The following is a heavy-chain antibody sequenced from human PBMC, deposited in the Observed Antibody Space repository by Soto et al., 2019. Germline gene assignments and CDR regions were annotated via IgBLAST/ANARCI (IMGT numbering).Heavy chain of an antibody. D-gene: IGHD5-18*01. Sequence: TLSLTCTVSGGSISSGGYYWSWIRQHPGKGLEWIGYIYYSGSTYYNPSLKSRVTISVDTSKNQFSLKLSSVTAADTAVYYCAREGSSYGYPFNWGQGTLVTVSS. CDR1: GGSISSGGYY. CDR3: AREGSSYGYPFN. J-gene: IGHJ4*02. V-gene: IGHV4-31*03. CDR2: IYYSGST.